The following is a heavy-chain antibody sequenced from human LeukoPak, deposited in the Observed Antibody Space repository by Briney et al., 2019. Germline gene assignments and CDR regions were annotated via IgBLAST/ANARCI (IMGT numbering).Heavy chain of an antibody. J-gene: IGHJ6*02. D-gene: IGHD5-18*01. CDR1: GYTFTSYD. CDR3: ARGNLDTATGYYYYGMDV. Sequence: SVTVSCKASGYTFTSYDINWVRQAPGQGLEWMGGIIPIFGTANYAQKFQGRVTITADESTCTAYMELSSLRSEDTAVYYCARGNLDTATGYYYYGMDVWGQGTTVTVSS. V-gene: IGHV1-69*13. CDR2: IIPIFGTA.